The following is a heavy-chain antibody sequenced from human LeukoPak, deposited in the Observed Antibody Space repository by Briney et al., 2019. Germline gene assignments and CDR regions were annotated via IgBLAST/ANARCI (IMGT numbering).Heavy chain of an antibody. CDR3: ARVPRSYYYYYYMDV. CDR2: IYYSGST. V-gene: IGHV4-59*01. CDR1: GDSISTFY. Sequence: PSETLSLTCTVSGDSISTFYWNWIRQPPGKGLEWIGHIYYSGSTNYNPSLKSRVTISVDTSKNQFSLKLSSVTAADTAVYYCARVPRSYYYYYYMDVWGKGTTVTVSS. J-gene: IGHJ6*03.